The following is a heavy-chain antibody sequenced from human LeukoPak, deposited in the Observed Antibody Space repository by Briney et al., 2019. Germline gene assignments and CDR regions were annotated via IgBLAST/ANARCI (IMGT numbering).Heavy chain of an antibody. CDR2: IIPIFGTA. V-gene: IGHV1-69*13. CDR3: ASDYYGSGSPFRYYYYMDV. J-gene: IGHJ6*03. D-gene: IGHD3-10*01. CDR1: GGTFSSYA. Sequence: SVKVSCKASGGTFSSYAISWVRQAPGQGLEWMGGIIPIFGTANYAQKFQGRVTITADESTSTAYMELSSLRSEDTAVHYCASDYYGSGSPFRYYYYMDVWGKGTTVTVSS.